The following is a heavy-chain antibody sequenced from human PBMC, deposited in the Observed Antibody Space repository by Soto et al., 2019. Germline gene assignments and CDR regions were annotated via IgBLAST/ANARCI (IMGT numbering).Heavy chain of an antibody. J-gene: IGHJ6*02. Sequence: ASVKVSCKASGYTFTGYYMHWVRQAPGQGLEWMGWINPNSGGTNYAQKFQGWVTMTRDTSISTVYMELSRLRSDDTAVYYCARNIVVVPAAMGGLHYYGMDVWGQGTTVTVSS. D-gene: IGHD2-2*01. CDR3: ARNIVVVPAAMGGLHYYGMDV. V-gene: IGHV1-2*04. CDR2: INPNSGGT. CDR1: GYTFTGYY.